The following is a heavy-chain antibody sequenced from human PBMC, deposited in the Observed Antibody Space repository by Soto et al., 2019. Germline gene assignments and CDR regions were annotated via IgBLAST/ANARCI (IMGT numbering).Heavy chain of an antibody. V-gene: IGHV5-51*01. CDR2: IYPGDSDT. Sequence: GESLKISCKGSGYSFTSYWIGWVRQMPGKGLEWMGIIYPGDSDTRYSPSFQGQVTISAGKSISTAYLQWSSLKASDTAMYYCARGHFYFWSGYSPNGMDVWGQGTTVTVSS. J-gene: IGHJ6*02. D-gene: IGHD3-3*01. CDR1: GYSFTSYW. CDR3: ARGHFYFWSGYSPNGMDV.